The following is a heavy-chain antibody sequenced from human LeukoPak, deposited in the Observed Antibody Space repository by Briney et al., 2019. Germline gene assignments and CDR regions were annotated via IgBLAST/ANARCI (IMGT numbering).Heavy chain of an antibody. Sequence: SETLSLTCTVSGGSISSYYWSWIRQPAGKGLEWIGRIYTSGSTNYNPSLKSRVTMSVDTSKNQFSLKLSSVTAADTAVYYCARHGMVAAGDAFDIWGQGTMVTVSS. CDR2: IYTSGST. V-gene: IGHV4-4*07. D-gene: IGHD6-13*01. CDR3: ARHGMVAAGDAFDI. J-gene: IGHJ3*02. CDR1: GGSISSYY.